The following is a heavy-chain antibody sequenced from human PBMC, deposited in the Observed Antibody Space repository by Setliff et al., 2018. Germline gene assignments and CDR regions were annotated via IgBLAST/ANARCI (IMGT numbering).Heavy chain of an antibody. V-gene: IGHV1-8*01. Sequence: ASVKVSCKASGYSFTTHDINWGRQAPGQGLEWMGWMNPNNDDTGSAHKFQDRVTMTVNRAISTAYLELRGLTPDDTAVYCCARGRGFSGLESTVDFFENWGPGTLVTVSS. J-gene: IGHJ4*02. CDR1: GYSFTTHD. CDR2: MNPNNDDT. D-gene: IGHD6-19*01. CDR3: ARGRGFSGLESTVDFFEN.